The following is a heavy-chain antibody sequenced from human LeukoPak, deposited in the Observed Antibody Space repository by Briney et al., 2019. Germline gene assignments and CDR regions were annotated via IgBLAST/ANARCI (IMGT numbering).Heavy chain of an antibody. Sequence: RASETLSLTCTVSGGSISSGSYYWSWIRQPAVKGLEWIGRIYTSGSTNYNPSLKSRVTISVDTSKNQFSLKLSSVTAADTAVYYCAREGRRTTVTTGVWFDPWGQGTLVTVSS. D-gene: IGHD4-17*01. J-gene: IGHJ5*02. CDR1: GGSISSGSYY. CDR2: IYTSGST. V-gene: IGHV4-61*02. CDR3: AREGRRTTVTTGVWFDP.